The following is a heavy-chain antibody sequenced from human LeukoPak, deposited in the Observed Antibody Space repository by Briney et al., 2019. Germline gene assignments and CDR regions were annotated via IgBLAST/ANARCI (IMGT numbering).Heavy chain of an antibody. J-gene: IGHJ4*02. Sequence: PGGSLRLSCTASRYTLSSYGIPWVRQAPGKGLEWVAFIRYDGSNKYYADSVKGRFTISRDNSKNTLYLQMNSLRAEDTAVYYCLKDQGPGSWAVGYYWGQGTVVTVSS. V-gene: IGHV3-30*02. D-gene: IGHD1-26*01. CDR3: LKDQGPGSWAVGYY. CDR2: IRYDGSNK. CDR1: RYTLSSYG.